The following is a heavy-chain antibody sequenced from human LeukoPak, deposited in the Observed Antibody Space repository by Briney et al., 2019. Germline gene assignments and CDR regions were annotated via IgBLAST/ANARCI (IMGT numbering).Heavy chain of an antibody. CDR1: GFTFSSYG. CDR3: AKGGYDSGENGVKYYFDY. CDR2: ISYDGSNK. D-gene: IGHD3-10*01. Sequence: GRSLRLSCATSGFTFSSYGMHWVRQAPGKGLEWVAVISYDGSNKYCADSVKGRFTISRDNSKNTLYLQMNSLRAEDTAVYYCAKGGYDSGENGVKYYFDYWGQGTLVTVSS. J-gene: IGHJ4*02. V-gene: IGHV3-30*18.